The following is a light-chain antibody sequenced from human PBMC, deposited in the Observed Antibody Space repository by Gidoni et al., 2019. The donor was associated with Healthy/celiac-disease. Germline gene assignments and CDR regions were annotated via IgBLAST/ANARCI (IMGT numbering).Light chain of an antibody. CDR1: QSISRY. CDR2: AAS. J-gene: IGKJ3*01. V-gene: IGKV1-39*01. CDR3: QHSYSTIT. Sequence: DIQMTQSPSSLSASVGDRVTITCRANQSISRYLNWYQQKQGKAPKLLNYAASSLQSGVPSKFSGSGSGTDFTLTISSLQPEDLATYYCQHSYSTITFGPGTKVDIK.